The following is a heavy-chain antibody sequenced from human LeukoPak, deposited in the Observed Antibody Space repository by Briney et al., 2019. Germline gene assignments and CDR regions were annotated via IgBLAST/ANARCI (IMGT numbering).Heavy chain of an antibody. D-gene: IGHD6-19*01. Sequence: KASETLSLTCAVYGGSFSGYYWSWIRQPPGKGLEWSGEINHSGSTNYNPSLKSRVTISVDTSKNQFSLKLSSVTAADTAVYYCARGPPRGGAVRYSSGWYVGYWGQGTLVTVSS. CDR1: GGSFSGYY. CDR2: INHSGST. J-gene: IGHJ4*02. CDR3: ARGPPRGGAVRYSSGWYVGY. V-gene: IGHV4-34*01.